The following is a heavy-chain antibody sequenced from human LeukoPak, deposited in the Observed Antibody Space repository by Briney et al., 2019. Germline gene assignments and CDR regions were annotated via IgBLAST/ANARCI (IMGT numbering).Heavy chain of an antibody. D-gene: IGHD3-9*01. J-gene: IGHJ4*02. CDR3: ARGEETYYDILTGLLWDY. CDR1: GGSISSGGYY. Sequence: SQTLSLTCTISGGSISSGGYYWSWIRQHPGKGLEWIGYIYYSGSTYYNPSLKSRVTISVDTSKNQFSLKLSSVTAADTAVYYCARGEETYYDILTGLLWDYWGQGTLVTVSS. V-gene: IGHV4-31*03. CDR2: IYYSGST.